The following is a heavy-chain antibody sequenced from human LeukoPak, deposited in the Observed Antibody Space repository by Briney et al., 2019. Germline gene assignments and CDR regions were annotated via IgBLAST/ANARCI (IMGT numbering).Heavy chain of an antibody. J-gene: IGHJ4*02. CDR1: GGTFSSYT. CDR3: ARVRDYSNSPALFDY. D-gene: IGHD4-11*01. CDR2: IIPILGLA. Sequence: ASVKVSCKASGGTFSSYTISWVRQAPGQGLEWMGRIIPILGLANYAQKFQGRVTITADKSTSTAYMELSSLRSEDTAVYYCARVRDYSNSPALFDYWGQGTLVTVSS. V-gene: IGHV1-69*02.